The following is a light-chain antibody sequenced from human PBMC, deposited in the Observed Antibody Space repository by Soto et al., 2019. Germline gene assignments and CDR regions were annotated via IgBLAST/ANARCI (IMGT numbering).Light chain of an antibody. CDR3: QQYGSS. J-gene: IGKJ3*01. Sequence: ELVLTQSPGTLSLSPGERATLSCRASQSVSSSYLAWYQQKPGQAPRLLIYGASSRATGIPDRFSASGSGTDFTLTISRPEPEDFAVYYCQQYGSSFGPGTKVDIK. V-gene: IGKV3-20*01. CDR2: GAS. CDR1: QSVSSSY.